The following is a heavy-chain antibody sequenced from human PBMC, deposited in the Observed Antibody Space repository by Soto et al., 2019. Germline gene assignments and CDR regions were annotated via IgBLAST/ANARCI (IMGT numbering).Heavy chain of an antibody. V-gene: IGHV4-39*01. D-gene: IGHD3-10*01. CDR1: GGSISSSSYY. CDR2: IYYSGST. Sequence: PSETLSLTCTVSGGSISSSSYYWGWIRQPPGKGLEWIGSIYYSGSTYYNPSLKSRVTISVDTSKNQFSLKLSSVTAADTAVYYCARWVSDLTGYFDYWGQGTLVTVSS. J-gene: IGHJ4*02. CDR3: ARWVSDLTGYFDY.